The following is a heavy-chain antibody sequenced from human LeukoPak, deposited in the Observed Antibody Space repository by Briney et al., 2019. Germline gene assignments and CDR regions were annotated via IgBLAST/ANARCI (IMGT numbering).Heavy chain of an antibody. D-gene: IGHD3-10*01. CDR1: GYSFHTYR. Sequence: GESLKISCKGSGYSFHTYRMGWVRQMPGKGLEWLGIIYPGDSETTYGPSFQGQVTISADKSINTAYLQWSSLKASDTAIYYCARAMYGSNIYYVFAFCGQGTLVTVSS. J-gene: IGHJ4*02. CDR3: ARAMYGSNIYYVFAF. V-gene: IGHV5-51*01. CDR2: IYPGDSET.